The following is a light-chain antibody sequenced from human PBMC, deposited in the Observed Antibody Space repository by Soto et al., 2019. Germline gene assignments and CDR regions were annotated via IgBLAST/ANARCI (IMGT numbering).Light chain of an antibody. V-gene: IGLV2-11*01. CDR1: STDVCGYNY. CDR3: CSYAGSYTFLYV. J-gene: IGLJ1*01. CDR2: DVS. Sequence: LTPPPSVFGSPGQAGTIPFTGTSTDVCGYNYVSWYQQHPGKAPKLMIYDVSKRPSGVPDRFSGSKSGNTASLTISGLQAEDEADYYCCSYAGSYTFLYVFGTGTKVTV.